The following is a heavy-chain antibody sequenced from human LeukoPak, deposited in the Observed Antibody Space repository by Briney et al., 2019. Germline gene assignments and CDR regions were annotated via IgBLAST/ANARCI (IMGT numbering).Heavy chain of an antibody. V-gene: IGHV3-74*01. CDR3: ARDSGSYYAGLDY. CDR1: GFTFSHFW. J-gene: IGHJ4*02. Sequence: GGSLRLSCAASGFTFSHFWMQWVRQAPGKGLVWVARIEGDGSTSNYADSVKGRFTISRDNAKNTLYLQMTSLRAEDTAVYYCARDSGSYYAGLDYWGQGTLVTVSS. CDR2: IEGDGSTS. D-gene: IGHD1-26*01.